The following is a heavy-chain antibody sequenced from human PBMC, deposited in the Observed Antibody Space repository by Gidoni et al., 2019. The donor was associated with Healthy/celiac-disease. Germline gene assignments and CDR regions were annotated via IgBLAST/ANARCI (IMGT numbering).Heavy chain of an antibody. CDR3: ARGRYSSGWSD. CDR1: GFTFSSYS. Sequence: EVQLVESGGGLVQPGGSPRLSCAASGFTFSSYSMNWVRQAPGKGLEWVSYISSSSSTIYYADSVKGRFTISRDNAKNSLYLQMNSLRAEDTAVYYCARGRYSSGWSDWGQGTLVTVSS. CDR2: ISSSSSTI. V-gene: IGHV3-48*01. J-gene: IGHJ4*02. D-gene: IGHD6-19*01.